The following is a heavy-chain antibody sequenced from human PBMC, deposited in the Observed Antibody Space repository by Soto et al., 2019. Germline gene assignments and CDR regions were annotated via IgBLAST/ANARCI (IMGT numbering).Heavy chain of an antibody. Sequence: EVQLVESGGGLVQPGGSLRLSCAASGFTFSSYWMSWVRQAPGKGLEWVANIKQDGSEKYYVDSVKGRFTISRDNAKNSLYLQMNSLRAEDTAVYYCARDRGRLRYYYYGMDVWGQGTTVTVSS. D-gene: IGHD5-12*01. V-gene: IGHV3-7*01. CDR3: ARDRGRLRYYYYGMDV. CDR1: GFTFSSYW. CDR2: IKQDGSEK. J-gene: IGHJ6*02.